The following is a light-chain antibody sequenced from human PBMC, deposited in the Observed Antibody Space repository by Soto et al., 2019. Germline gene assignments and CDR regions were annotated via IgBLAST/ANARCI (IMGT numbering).Light chain of an antibody. J-gene: IGKJ1*01. CDR3: QKYNTAPLT. CDR1: QNISTY. V-gene: IGKV1-27*01. Sequence: DIQVTQSPSSLSASVGDRVTITCRASQNISTYLAWYQQKPGKVPKLLIYAASTLLSGVPSRFSGSGSGTDFTLTISSLQPEDVATYYCQKYNTAPLTFGQGTKVEIK. CDR2: AAS.